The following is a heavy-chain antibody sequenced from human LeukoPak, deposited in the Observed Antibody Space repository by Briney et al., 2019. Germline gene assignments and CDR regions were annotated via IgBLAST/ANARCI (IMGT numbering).Heavy chain of an antibody. CDR2: IKQDGSEK. CDR3: ASDPAAGYYGMDV. V-gene: IGHV3-7*01. CDR1: GFTFSSYW. Sequence: GGSLRLSCAASGFTFSSYWMSWVRQAPGKGLEWVANIKQDGSEKYYVDSVKGRFTISRDNAKNSLYLQMNSLRAEDTAVYYCASDPAAGYYGMDVWGQGTTVTVSS. J-gene: IGHJ6*02. D-gene: IGHD6-13*01.